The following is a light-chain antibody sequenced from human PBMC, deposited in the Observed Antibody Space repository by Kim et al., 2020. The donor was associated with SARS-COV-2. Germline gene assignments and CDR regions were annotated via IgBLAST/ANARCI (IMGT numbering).Light chain of an antibody. CDR1: ELGDKY. J-gene: IGLJ2*01. CDR3: QAWDSSTVV. V-gene: IGLV3-1*01. CDR2: GES. Sequence: SYELTQPPSVSVSPGQTASITCSGDELGDKYVCWYQQKPGQSPVMVIYGESKRPSGIPERFSGSNSGNTATLTISGTQAMDVGAYYCQAWDSSTVVFGGGTQLTVL.